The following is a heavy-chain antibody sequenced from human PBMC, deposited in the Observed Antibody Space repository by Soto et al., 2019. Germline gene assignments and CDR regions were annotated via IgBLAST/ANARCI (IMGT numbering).Heavy chain of an antibody. V-gene: IGHV3-23*01. CDR1: GFTFSNYP. CDR3: ANRKKWLVRTY. Sequence: EVQLLESGGGLVQPGGSLRLSCAASGFTFSNYPISWVRQAPGKGLEWVSSISDSGGSTYYADSVKRRFTTSSDNSKNALYLQMNRMRAEDTAVYYCANRKKWLVRTYWGQGTLVTVSS. J-gene: IGHJ4*02. CDR2: ISDSGGST. D-gene: IGHD6-19*01.